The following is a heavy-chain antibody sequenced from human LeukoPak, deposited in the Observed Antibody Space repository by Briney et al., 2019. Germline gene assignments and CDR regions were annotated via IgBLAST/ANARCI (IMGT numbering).Heavy chain of an antibody. J-gene: IGHJ4*02. Sequence: GGSLRLSCVASEFTLSSYWMHWVRQAPGKGLVWVSRINSDGSSTSYADSVKGRFTISRDNAKNTLYLQMNSLRAEDTAVYYCARDLSGNYYGSGSYYGGFDYWGQGTLVTVSS. CDR1: EFTLSSYW. D-gene: IGHD3-10*01. CDR2: INSDGSST. V-gene: IGHV3-74*01. CDR3: ARDLSGNYYGSGSYYGGFDY.